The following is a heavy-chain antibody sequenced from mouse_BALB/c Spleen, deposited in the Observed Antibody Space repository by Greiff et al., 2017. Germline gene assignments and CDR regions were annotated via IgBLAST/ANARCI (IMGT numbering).Heavy chain of an antibody. Sequence: EVKLVESGGGLVQPGGSRKLSCAASGFTFSSFGMHWVRQAPEKGLEWVAYISSGSSTIYYADTVTGRCTISRDNPKNTLFLQMTSLRSEDTAMFYGARSTFADWGQGTLVTVSA. CDR3: ARSTFAD. V-gene: IGHV5-17*02. CDR2: ISSGSSTI. CDR1: GFTFSSFG. J-gene: IGHJ3*01.